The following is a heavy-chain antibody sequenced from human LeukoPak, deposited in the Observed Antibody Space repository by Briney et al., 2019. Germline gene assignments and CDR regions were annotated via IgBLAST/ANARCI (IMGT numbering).Heavy chain of an antibody. D-gene: IGHD2-15*01. Sequence: PGGSLRLSCTASGFTFSSYGMHWVRQAPGKGLEWVAFIRKDGSDKYYADSVKGRFTISRDNSENTLYLQMNSLRAEDTAVYYCAKFSGDVGGAGGTDPYFDYWGQGTLVTVSS. J-gene: IGHJ4*02. CDR3: AKFSGDVGGAGGTDPYFDY. CDR1: GFTFSSYG. CDR2: IRKDGSDK. V-gene: IGHV3-30*02.